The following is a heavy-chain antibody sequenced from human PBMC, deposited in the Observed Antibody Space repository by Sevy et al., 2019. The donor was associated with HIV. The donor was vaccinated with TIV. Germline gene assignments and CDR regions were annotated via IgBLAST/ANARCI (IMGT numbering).Heavy chain of an antibody. CDR3: AKGRGFSAYDAYDF. Sequence: GGSLRLSCAASGFTFSNYAMTWVRQAPGKGLEWVSGISGSGGSTYYADSVKGRFTFSRDNSKNTVYLQMNSLRAEDTAVSYCAKGRGFSAYDAYDFWGQGTLVTVSS. J-gene: IGHJ4*02. CDR2: ISGSGGST. D-gene: IGHD5-12*01. V-gene: IGHV3-23*01. CDR1: GFTFSNYA.